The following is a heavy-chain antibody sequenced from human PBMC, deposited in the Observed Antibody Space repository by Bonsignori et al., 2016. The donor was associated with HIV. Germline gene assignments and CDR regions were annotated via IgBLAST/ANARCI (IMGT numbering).Heavy chain of an antibody. Sequence: ASVKVSCKASGYTFTSYYMHWVRQAPGQGLEWMGIINPSGGSTSYAQKFQGRVTMTRDTSTSTVYMELSSLRSEDTAVYYCASTLLHSSSWYGDAFDIWGQGTMVTVSS. J-gene: IGHJ3*02. CDR2: INPSGGST. D-gene: IGHD6-13*01. CDR3: ASTLLHSSSWYGDAFDI. V-gene: IGHV1-46*01. CDR1: GYTFTSYY.